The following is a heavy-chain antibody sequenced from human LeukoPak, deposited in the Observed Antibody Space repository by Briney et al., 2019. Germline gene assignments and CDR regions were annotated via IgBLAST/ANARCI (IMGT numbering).Heavy chain of an antibody. D-gene: IGHD1-26*01. Sequence: PGRSLRLSCAASGFTFSSYAMHWVRRAPGKGLEWVAVISYDGDKRYNEDSVMGRFTISRDNSKNTLYLQMNSLRAEDTAVYYCARVRGGSGRSYAADAFDIWGQGTMVTVSS. CDR1: GFTFSSYA. CDR2: ISYDGDKR. V-gene: IGHV3-30*04. CDR3: ARVRGGSGRSYAADAFDI. J-gene: IGHJ3*02.